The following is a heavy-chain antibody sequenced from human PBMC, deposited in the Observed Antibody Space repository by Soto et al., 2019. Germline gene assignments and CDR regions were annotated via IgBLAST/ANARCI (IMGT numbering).Heavy chain of an antibody. D-gene: IGHD6-6*01. CDR2: VIPILGQA. J-gene: IGHJ4*02. CDR1: GGIFSSYA. CDR3: ARVGGIGAPPASDY. Sequence: QVQLVQSGAEVKKPGSSVKVSCKASGGIFSSYAISWLRQAPGQGLEWMGAVIPILGQAYYAQDLQDRVSITADESTRTTYMELSSLRSEHTAVYFCARVGGIGAPPASDYWGQGTLVTVSS. V-gene: IGHV1-69*01.